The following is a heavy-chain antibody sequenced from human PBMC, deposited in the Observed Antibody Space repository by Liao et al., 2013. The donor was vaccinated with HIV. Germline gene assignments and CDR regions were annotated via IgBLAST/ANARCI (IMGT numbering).Heavy chain of an antibody. J-gene: IGHJ2*01. V-gene: IGHV4-59*10. D-gene: IGHD3-3*01. CDR2: VHTSGTT. CDR1: GGSFSDYY. CDR3: ARTTIFGVIWSYFDL. Sequence: QVQLQQWGAGLLKPSETLSLTCAVYGGSFSDYYWSWIRQTAGKGLEWIGRVHTSGTTNYNPSVKSRVNILVDTSRNQFSLMLTSVTASDTAVYYCARTTIFGVIWSYFDLWGRGTLVTVSS.